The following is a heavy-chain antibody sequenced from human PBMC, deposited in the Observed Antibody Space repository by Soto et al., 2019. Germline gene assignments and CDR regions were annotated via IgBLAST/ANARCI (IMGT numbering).Heavy chain of an antibody. D-gene: IGHD6-19*01. CDR1: GYTFSNYI. V-gene: IGHV1-3*01. CDR2: INAANGNT. Sequence: QVQIVQSGAEVKKPEASVKISCKDSGYTFSNYITHWVRQAPGERLEWMGWINAANGNTKYSQKFQGRVTISRDTSATTIYMDLNSLRSEDTGVYYCAKEPAVAGMLALDFWGQGTLVTVSS. J-gene: IGHJ4*02. CDR3: AKEPAVAGMLALDF.